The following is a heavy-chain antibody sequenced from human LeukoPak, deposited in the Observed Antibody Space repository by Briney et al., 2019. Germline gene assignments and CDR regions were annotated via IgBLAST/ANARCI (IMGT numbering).Heavy chain of an antibody. D-gene: IGHD3-22*01. CDR3: ARVKALYDSSGYVFSAFDI. J-gene: IGHJ3*02. CDR2: ISAYKGNT. Sequence: AASVKVSCKASGYAFTTYGISWVRQAPGQGLEWMGWISAYKGNTNYAQKLQGRVTMTTETSTSTAYMELRSLRSDDTAVYYCARVKALYDSSGYVFSAFDIWGQGTMVTVSS. V-gene: IGHV1-18*01. CDR1: GYAFTTYG.